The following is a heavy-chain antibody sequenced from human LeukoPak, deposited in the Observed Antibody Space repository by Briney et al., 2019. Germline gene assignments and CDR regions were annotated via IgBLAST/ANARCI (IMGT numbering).Heavy chain of an antibody. V-gene: IGHV4-4*07. D-gene: IGHD2-15*01. J-gene: IGHJ4*02. Sequence: PSETLSLTCTVSGGYISYYYWSWIRQPAGKGLEWIGRIYTSGSTNYNPSLKSRVTMSVDTAENQFSLKLSSVTAADTAVYYCARDMAAPDCSGGSCYSAFDYWGQGTLVTVSS. CDR2: IYTSGST. CDR1: GGYISYYY. CDR3: ARDMAAPDCSGGSCYSAFDY.